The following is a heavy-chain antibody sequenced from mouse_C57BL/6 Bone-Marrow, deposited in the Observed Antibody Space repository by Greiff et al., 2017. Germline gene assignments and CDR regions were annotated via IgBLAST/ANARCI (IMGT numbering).Heavy chain of an antibody. CDR2: IYPSDGET. Sequence: QVQLQQPGAELVRPGSSVKLSCKASGYTFTSYWMDWVKQRPGQGLEWIGNIYPSDGETHYNQKFKDKATLTVDKSSSTAYMQLSSLTSEDSAVYYCARADYGRSDGCFDYWGQGTTLTVSS. CDR1: GYTFTSYW. V-gene: IGHV1-61*01. CDR3: ARADYGRSDGCFDY. D-gene: IGHD1-1*01. J-gene: IGHJ2*01.